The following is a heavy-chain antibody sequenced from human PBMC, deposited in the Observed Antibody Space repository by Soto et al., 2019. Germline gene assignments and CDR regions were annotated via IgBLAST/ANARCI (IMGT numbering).Heavy chain of an antibody. D-gene: IGHD5-18*01. CDR2: ISYDGSNK. V-gene: IGHV3-30-3*01. Sequence: QVQLVESGGGVVQPGRSLRLSCAASGFTFSSYAMHWVRQAPGKGLEWVAVISYDGSNKYYADSVKGRFTISRDNSKNTRYLQMNSLRAEDTAVYYCARDFGDTAMVNWFDPWCQGSLVTVSS. J-gene: IGHJ5*02. CDR1: GFTFSSYA. CDR3: ARDFGDTAMVNWFDP.